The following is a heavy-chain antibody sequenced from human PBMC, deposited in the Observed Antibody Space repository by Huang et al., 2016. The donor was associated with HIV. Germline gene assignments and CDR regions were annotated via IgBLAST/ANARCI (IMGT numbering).Heavy chain of an antibody. V-gene: IGHV2-5*02. CDR2: IYWDDVK. J-gene: IGHJ4*02. D-gene: IGHD3-22*01. CDR1: GFSLNTGEVG. Sequence: QITLKESGPTLVKPTQTLTLTCSFPGFSLNTGEVGVGWIRQPPGKALEWLALIYWDDVKRYSPSLKSRRTITKDTSKNQVVLTMTNMDPVDTATYYCAHGAYDTSGYFFRLRFDYWGRGTLVTVSS. CDR3: AHGAYDTSGYFFRLRFDY.